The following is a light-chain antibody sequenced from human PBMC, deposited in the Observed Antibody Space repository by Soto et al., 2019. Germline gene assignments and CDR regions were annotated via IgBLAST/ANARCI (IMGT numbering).Light chain of an antibody. V-gene: IGKV1-8*01. J-gene: IGKJ2*01. CDR1: QGISSY. Sequence: AIRMTQSPSSFSASTGDRVTITCRASQGISSYLAWYQQKTGKAPKLLVYAASTLQYGVPSRFSGSGSGTDFTLTISCLQSEDFATYFCQQYYTYPQTFGQGTKLEIK. CDR3: QQYYTYPQT. CDR2: AAS.